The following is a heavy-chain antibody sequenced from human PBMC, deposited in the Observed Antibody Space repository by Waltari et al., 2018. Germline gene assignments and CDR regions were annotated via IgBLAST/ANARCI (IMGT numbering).Heavy chain of an antibody. J-gene: IGHJ6*02. CDR2: TYYRSKYYN. Sequence: QVQLQQSGPGLVKPSQTLSLTCAISGDSVSSNSAAWNWIRQSPSRGLEWLGRTYYRSKYYNDYAISVKSRLTINPDTSKNQFSLQLNSVTPEDTAVYYCAREGRVPTMIRGIMRHNYAMDVWGQGTTVTVSS. V-gene: IGHV6-1*01. D-gene: IGHD3-10*01. CDR3: AREGRVPTMIRGIMRHNYAMDV. CDR1: GDSVSSNSAA.